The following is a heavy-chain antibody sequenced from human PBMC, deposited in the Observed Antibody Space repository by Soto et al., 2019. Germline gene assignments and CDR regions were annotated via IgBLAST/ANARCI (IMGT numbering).Heavy chain of an antibody. CDR2: LGVRGDT. V-gene: IGHV3-13*01. CDR1: GFTFSNYD. Sequence: GGSVRLSCAASGFTFSNYDMHWVRQPTGKGLEWVAGLGVRGDTYYSASVKGRFTISRENAENSLYLQMISLRVGDTAVYYCARVRRTDASGLRGYVDVWGRGTLVTVSS. J-gene: IGHJ2*01. D-gene: IGHD5-12*01. CDR3: ARVRRTDASGLRGYVDV.